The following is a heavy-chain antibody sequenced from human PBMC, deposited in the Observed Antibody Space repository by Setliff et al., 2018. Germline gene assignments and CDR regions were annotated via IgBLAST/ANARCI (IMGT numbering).Heavy chain of an antibody. CDR3: ARGLTYYYDSSVRFLDAFDI. V-gene: IGHV1-8*01. D-gene: IGHD3-22*01. CDR2: MNPNSGNT. J-gene: IGHJ3*02. Sequence: ASVKVSCKASGYTFTSYDINWVRQATGQGLEWMGWMNPNSGNTGYAQKFQGRVTMTRNTPISTAYMELSSLRSEDTAVYYCARGLTYYYDSSVRFLDAFDIWGQGTMVTVSS. CDR1: GYTFTSYD.